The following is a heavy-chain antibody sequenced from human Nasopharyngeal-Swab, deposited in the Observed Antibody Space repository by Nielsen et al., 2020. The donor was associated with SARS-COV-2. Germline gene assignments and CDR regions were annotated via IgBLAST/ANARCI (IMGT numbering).Heavy chain of an antibody. D-gene: IGHD5-18*01. CDR3: ARLDRYGEYFQH. CDR1: GYRLTSYW. J-gene: IGHJ1*01. CDR2: IYPGDFDT. V-gene: IGHV5-51*01. Sequence: GASLEISCKGSGYRLTSYWIGWVRQMPGKGLEWMLIIYPGDFDTRYSTPFQGQVTMSADKSSSTAYLQWSSLKATDTAMYYCARLDRYGEYFQHWGQGTLVTVSS.